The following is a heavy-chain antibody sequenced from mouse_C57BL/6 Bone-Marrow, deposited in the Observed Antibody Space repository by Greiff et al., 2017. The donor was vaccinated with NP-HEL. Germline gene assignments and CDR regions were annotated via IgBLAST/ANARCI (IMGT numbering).Heavy chain of an antibody. Sequence: EVKLQESGPGLVKPSQSLSLTCSVTGYSITSGYYWNWIRQFPGNKLEWMGYLSYDGSNNYNPSLKNRISITRDTSKNQCFMKLNSVTTEDTATYYCARIFYYGSSPYYFDYWGQGTTLTVSS. CDR2: LSYDGSN. CDR3: ARIFYYGSSPYYFDY. V-gene: IGHV3-6*01. J-gene: IGHJ2*01. CDR1: GYSITSGYY. D-gene: IGHD1-1*01.